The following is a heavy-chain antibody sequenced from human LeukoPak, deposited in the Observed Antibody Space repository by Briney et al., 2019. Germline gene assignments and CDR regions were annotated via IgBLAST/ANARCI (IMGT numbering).Heavy chain of an antibody. Sequence: PGGSLRLPCAASGFTFSSYAMSWVRQAPGKGLEWVSAISGSGGSTYYADSVKGRFTISRDNSKNTLYLQMNSLRAEDTAVYYCANGGSYCSGGSCYPFPDWFDPWGQGTLVTVSS. CDR3: ANGGSYCSGGSCYPFPDWFDP. V-gene: IGHV3-23*01. CDR1: GFTFSSYA. CDR2: ISGSGGST. D-gene: IGHD2-15*01. J-gene: IGHJ5*02.